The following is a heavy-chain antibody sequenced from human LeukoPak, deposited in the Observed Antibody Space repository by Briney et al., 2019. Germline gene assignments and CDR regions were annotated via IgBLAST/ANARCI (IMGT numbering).Heavy chain of an antibody. D-gene: IGHD6-19*01. CDR3: ARAPVRGAVAGVDY. V-gene: IGHV3-30-3*01. J-gene: IGHJ4*02. Sequence: SGGSLRLSCAASGFTLNKYAIHWVRPAPGKGLEWVAVVTYDGNNQYYADSVKGRFTVSRDNPRKPVTLQMNRLRGEDTVVYYCARAPVRGAVAGVDYWGQGTLVPVSS. CDR2: VTYDGNNQ. CDR1: GFTLNKYA.